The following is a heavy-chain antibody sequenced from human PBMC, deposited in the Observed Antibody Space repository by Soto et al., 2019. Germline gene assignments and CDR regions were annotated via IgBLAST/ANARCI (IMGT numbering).Heavy chain of an antibody. CDR2: IWYDGSNT. J-gene: IGHJ4*02. Sequence: PGGSLRLSCAASGFTFSSYAMHWVRQAPGKGLEWVGFIWYDGSNTFYAESVKGRFTISRDNSKNTLYLQMNSLRAEDTAVYYGSKGPPFGEPHFYYWGQGSLVTVSS. CDR1: GFTFSSYA. V-gene: IGHV3-30*02. CDR3: SKGPPFGEPHFYY. D-gene: IGHD3-10*01.